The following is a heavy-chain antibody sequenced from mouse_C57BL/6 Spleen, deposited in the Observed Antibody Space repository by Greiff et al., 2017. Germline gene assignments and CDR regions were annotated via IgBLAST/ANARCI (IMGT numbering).Heavy chain of an antibody. CDR3: ARPDGTVYFDY. CDR2: ISSGSSTI. V-gene: IGHV5-17*01. D-gene: IGHD4-1*01. J-gene: IGHJ2*01. CDR1: GFTFSDYG. Sequence: EVKLMESGGGLVKPGGSLKLSCAASGFTFSDYGMHWVRQAPEKGLEWVAYISSGSSTIYYADTVKGRFTISRDNAKNTLFLQMTSLRSEDTAMYYCARPDGTVYFDYWGQGTTLTVSS.